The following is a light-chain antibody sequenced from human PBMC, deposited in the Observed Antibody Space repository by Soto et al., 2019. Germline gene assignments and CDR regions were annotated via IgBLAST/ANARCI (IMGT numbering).Light chain of an antibody. CDR3: SSYTTTTRL. J-gene: IGLJ3*02. CDR1: SSDIGSNNY. Sequence: QCALTQPASVSGSPGQSITISCTGTSSDIGSNNYVSWFQQRPGKAPTLIIYEVSNRPSGVSTHFSGSKSGNTASLTISGLLPEDEAEYYCSSYTTTTRLFGGGTKVTVL. V-gene: IGLV2-14*01. CDR2: EVS.